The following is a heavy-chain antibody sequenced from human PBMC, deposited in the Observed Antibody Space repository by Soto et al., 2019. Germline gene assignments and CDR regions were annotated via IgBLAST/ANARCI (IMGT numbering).Heavy chain of an antibody. CDR1: GFTFSSFA. D-gene: IGHD5-18*01. J-gene: IGHJ4*02. CDR2: ISGSGSST. Sequence: EVQLLESGGGLVQPGGSLRLSCAASGFTFSSFAMSWVRQAPGKGLEWVSVISGSGSSTYYADSVKGRFTISRDNSKNTLYLQMNSLRAEDTAVYYCAKRSYGLHFAYWGQGTLVTVSS. CDR3: AKRSYGLHFAY. V-gene: IGHV3-23*01.